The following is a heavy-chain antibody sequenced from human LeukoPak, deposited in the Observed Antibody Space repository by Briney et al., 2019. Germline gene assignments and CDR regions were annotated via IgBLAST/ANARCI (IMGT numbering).Heavy chain of an antibody. Sequence: ASVKVSCKASGYTFTSYDINWVRQAPGQGPEWMGWMNPDSGDTGYAQKFQGRVTMTRSTSITTAYMELSSLRSEDTAVYYCAIRLDLGDYYYYGMDVWGQGTTVTVSS. CDR2: MNPDSGDT. CDR1: GYTFTSYD. CDR3: AIRLDLGDYYYYGMDV. V-gene: IGHV1-8*01. D-gene: IGHD1-7*01. J-gene: IGHJ6*02.